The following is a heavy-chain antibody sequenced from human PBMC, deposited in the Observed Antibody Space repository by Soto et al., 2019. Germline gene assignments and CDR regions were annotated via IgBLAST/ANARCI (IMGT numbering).Heavy chain of an antibody. J-gene: IGHJ4*02. CDR1: GVSICRCG. CDR3: ARDRQPDGIRTFDY. CDR2: IFYAESSK. Sequence: GRLMRVSCGVAGVSICRCGMHWVRKDPGKGLEWVAVIFYAESSKYYAGSVRGRFSLSRDNSKNTMYLQMNSLRVEDTAVYYCARDRQPDGIRTFDYWGRGTLVTVSS. D-gene: IGHD2-2*01. V-gene: IGHV3-33*08.